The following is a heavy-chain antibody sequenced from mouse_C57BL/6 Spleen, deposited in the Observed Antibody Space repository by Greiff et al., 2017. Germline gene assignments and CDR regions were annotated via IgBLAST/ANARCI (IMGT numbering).Heavy chain of an antibody. CDR3: ARGGITTVEAHFDY. J-gene: IGHJ2*01. CDR1: GYAFSSYW. Sequence: VQLQQSGAELVKPGASVKISCKASGYAFSSYWMNWVKQRPGKGLEWIGQIYPGDGDTNYNGKFKGKATLTADKSSSTAYMQLSSLTSEDSAVYFCARGGITTVEAHFDYWGQGTTLTVSS. D-gene: IGHD1-1*01. V-gene: IGHV1-80*01. CDR2: IYPGDGDT.